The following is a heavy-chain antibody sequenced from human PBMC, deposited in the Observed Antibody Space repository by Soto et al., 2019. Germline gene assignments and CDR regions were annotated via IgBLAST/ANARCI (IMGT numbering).Heavy chain of an antibody. CDR1: GYTFTSYD. CDR3: ARGGTIFRVVISGMDV. CDR2: MNPNSGNT. V-gene: IGHV1-8*01. J-gene: IGHJ6*02. Sequence: ASVKVSCKASGYTFTSYDINWVRQATGQGLEWMGWMNPNSGNTGYAQKFQGRVTMTRNTSISTAYMELSSLRSEDTAVYYCARGGTIFRVVISGMDVWGQGTTVTVSS. D-gene: IGHD3-3*01.